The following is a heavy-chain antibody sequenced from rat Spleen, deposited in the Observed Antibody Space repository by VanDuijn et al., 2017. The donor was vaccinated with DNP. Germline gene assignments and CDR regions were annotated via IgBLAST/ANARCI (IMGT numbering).Heavy chain of an antibody. D-gene: IGHD1-11*01. CDR3: ARHSPRRVWGYFDF. V-gene: IGHV2-72*01. CDR2: IWAGGST. Sequence: QVQLKESGPGLVQPSQTLSLTCTVAGFSLTSYTVHWVRQGLGKGLVWMGTIWAGGSTNYNSAVQSRLSISRDTSKSQLFLKMNSLKPEDTGTYFCARHSPRRVWGYFDFWGPGTMVTVSS. J-gene: IGHJ1*01. CDR1: GFSLTSYT.